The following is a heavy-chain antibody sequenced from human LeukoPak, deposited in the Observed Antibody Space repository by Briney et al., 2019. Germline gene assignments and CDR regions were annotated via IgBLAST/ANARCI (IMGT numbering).Heavy chain of an antibody. CDR3: ARIGDGGWYDNAFDI. J-gene: IGHJ3*02. D-gene: IGHD6-19*01. CDR1: RFSLSTSGMR. V-gene: IGHV2-70*04. CDR2: MDWDGAR. Sequence: SGPTLVNPTQTLTLTCTFSRFSLSTSGMRGSWIRQPPGKALEWLARMDWDGARFYSTSLKTRHTISKDASRNQEVLTMTNMDPVDTATYYCARIGDGGWYDNAFDIWGQGTMVTVSS.